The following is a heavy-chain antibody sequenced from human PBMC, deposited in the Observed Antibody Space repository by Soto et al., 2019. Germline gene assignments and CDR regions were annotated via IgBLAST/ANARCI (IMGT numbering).Heavy chain of an antibody. CDR3: ARPSTTATGGVEQ. CDR1: GVTFNNST. Sequence: QVQLVQSGAEVKQPGSSVKVSCKASGVTFNNSTVNWVRQAPGQGLEWMGRFNPILGVANNAQKFQGRLTLSVEKSTSTAYMELSSLRSEDTAVYYCARPSTTATGGVEQWGQGTLVIVSS. CDR2: FNPILGVA. D-gene: IGHD2-8*02. J-gene: IGHJ4*02. V-gene: IGHV1-69*02.